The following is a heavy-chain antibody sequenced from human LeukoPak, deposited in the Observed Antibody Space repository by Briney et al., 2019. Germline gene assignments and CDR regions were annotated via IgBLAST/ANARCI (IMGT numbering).Heavy chain of an antibody. CDR3: AKTATVVTRYFQH. CDR1: GFTFSSYE. J-gene: IGHJ1*01. D-gene: IGHD4-23*01. Sequence: GGSLRLSCAASGFTFSSYEMNWVRQAPGKGLEWVSAISGSGGSTYYADSVKGRFTISRDNSKNTLYLQMNSLRAEDTAVYYCAKTATVVTRYFQHWGQGTLVTVSS. V-gene: IGHV3-23*01. CDR2: ISGSGGST.